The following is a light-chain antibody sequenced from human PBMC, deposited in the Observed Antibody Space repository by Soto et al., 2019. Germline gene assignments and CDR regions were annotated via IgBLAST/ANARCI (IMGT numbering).Light chain of an antibody. Sequence: PGGGAKVSCRASQDVDTKYLAWFQQKPGQAPRLLIYGASTRATGIPARFSGSESGTEFILTISSLQSEDFAVYYCQQYSDWPRTFGQRTKADIK. J-gene: IGKJ1*01. V-gene: IGKV3-15*01. CDR2: GAS. CDR1: QDVDTKY. CDR3: QQYSDWPRT.